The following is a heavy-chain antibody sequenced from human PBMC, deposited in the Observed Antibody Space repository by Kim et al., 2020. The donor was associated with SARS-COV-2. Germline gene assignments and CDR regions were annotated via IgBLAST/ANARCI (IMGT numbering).Heavy chain of an antibody. V-gene: IGHV1-46*01. CDR3: ARAHYGDYEGLGYYGMDV. J-gene: IGHJ6*02. Sequence: ASVKVSCKASGYTFTSYYMHWVRQAPGQGLEWMGIINPSGGSTSYAQKFQGRVTMTRDTSTSTVYMELSSLRSEDTAVYYCARAHYGDYEGLGYYGMDVWGQGTTVTVSS. CDR1: GYTFTSYY. CDR2: INPSGGST. D-gene: IGHD4-17*01.